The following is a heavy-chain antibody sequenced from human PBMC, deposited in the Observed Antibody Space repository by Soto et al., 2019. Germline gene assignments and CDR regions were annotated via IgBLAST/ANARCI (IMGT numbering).Heavy chain of an antibody. CDR1: CGSFSGYY. D-gene: IGHD3-10*01. J-gene: IGHJ5*02. CDR2: INHSGST. CDR3: ARGWELLSYWFDP. Sequence: QVQLQQGVAGLLKPSETLSITCAVYCGSFSGYYWSWIRQPPGKGLEWIGEINHSGSTNYNPSLKSLVTRSLDTSKNQFSRKLSPLTAWDTAVYYCARGWELLSYWFDPWVQGTIVTVSS. V-gene: IGHV4-34*01.